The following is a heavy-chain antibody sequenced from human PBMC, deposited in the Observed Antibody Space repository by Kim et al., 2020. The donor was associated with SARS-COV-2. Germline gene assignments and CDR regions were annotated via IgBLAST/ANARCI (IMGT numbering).Heavy chain of an antibody. J-gene: IGHJ4*02. CDR2: VIQGGNT. CDR1: GGSFSGYS. D-gene: IGHD6-19*01. V-gene: IGHV4-34*12. Sequence: SETLSLTCAVSGGSFSGYSWSWIRQPPGRGLEWIGEVIQGGNTNYNPSLKSRVTMSIDTSKNQFSLRVTSVTAADTAMYYCAREGGSGWYFFDYWGQGSLVTVSS. CDR3: AREGGSGWYFFDY.